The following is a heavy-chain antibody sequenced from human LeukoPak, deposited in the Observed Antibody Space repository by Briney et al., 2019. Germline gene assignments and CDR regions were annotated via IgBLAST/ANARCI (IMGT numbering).Heavy chain of an antibody. CDR2: IDQSGSS. Sequence: PSQTLSLMCTVSGGSISSGDYYWSWIRQPPGKGLEWIGYIDQSGSSYYNPSLKSRVTISLGMSKNKFSLKLTSVTAADTAVYYCARGDLLGTVDYWGQGILVTVSS. V-gene: IGHV4-30-4*01. D-gene: IGHD1-26*01. CDR3: ARGDLLGTVDY. CDR1: GGSISSGDYY. J-gene: IGHJ4*02.